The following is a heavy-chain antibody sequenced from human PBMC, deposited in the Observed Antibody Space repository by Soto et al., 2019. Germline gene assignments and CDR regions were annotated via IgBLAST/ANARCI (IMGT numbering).Heavy chain of an antibody. CDR3: AKGRSYYYYYGVDV. Sequence: GGSLRLSCAASGFTFRSYWMQWVRQAPGKGLVWASWIINDGGSTNYADSVKGRFTISRDNAKNTLYLQMNSLRAEDTALYYCAKGRSYYYYYGVDVWGQGTTVTVSS. J-gene: IGHJ6*02. CDR1: GFTFRSYW. CDR2: IINDGGST. V-gene: IGHV3-74*01.